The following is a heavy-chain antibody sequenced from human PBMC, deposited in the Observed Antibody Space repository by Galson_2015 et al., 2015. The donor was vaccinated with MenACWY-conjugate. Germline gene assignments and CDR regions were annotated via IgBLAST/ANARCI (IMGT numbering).Heavy chain of an antibody. D-gene: IGHD3-10*01. Sequence: SLRLSCAASGFTFSSYSMNWVRQAPGKGLEWVSYISSSSSTIYYADSVKGRFTISRDNAKNSLYLQMNSLRAEDTAVYYCARAPSGDSPYYYYYGMDVWGQRTTVTVSS. CDR1: GFTFSSYS. V-gene: IGHV3-48*04. CDR2: ISSSSSTI. J-gene: IGHJ6*02. CDR3: ARAPSGDSPYYYYYGMDV.